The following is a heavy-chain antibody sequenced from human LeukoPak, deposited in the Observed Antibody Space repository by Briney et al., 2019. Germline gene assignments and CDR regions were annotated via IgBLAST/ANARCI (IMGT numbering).Heavy chain of an antibody. J-gene: IGHJ4*02. CDR2: IYYSGST. CDR1: GGSISSYY. CDR3: ARVGHYGSGSYLDY. D-gene: IGHD3-10*01. V-gene: IGHV4-59*01. Sequence: SETLSLTCTVSGGSISSYYWSWIRQPPGKGLEWIGYIYYSGSTNYNPSLKSRVTISVDTSKNQFSLKLSSVTAADTAVYYCARVGHYGSGSYLDYRGQGTLVTVSS.